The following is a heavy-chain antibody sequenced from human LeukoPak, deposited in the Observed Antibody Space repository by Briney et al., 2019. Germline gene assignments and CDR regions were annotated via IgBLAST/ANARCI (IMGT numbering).Heavy chain of an antibody. V-gene: IGHV3-30*02. CDR1: GFTFSSYG. J-gene: IGHJ4*02. CDR2: IWYDGSNK. Sequence: GGSLRLSCAASGFTFSSYGMHWVRQAPGKGLEWVAVIWYDGSNKYYADSVKGRFTISRDNSKNTLYLQMNSLRAEDTAVYYCAKDGEEMATMSDFDYWGQGTLVTVSS. D-gene: IGHD5-24*01. CDR3: AKDGEEMATMSDFDY.